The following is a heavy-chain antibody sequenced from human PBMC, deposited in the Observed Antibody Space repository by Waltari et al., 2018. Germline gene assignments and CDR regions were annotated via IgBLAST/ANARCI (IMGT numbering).Heavy chain of an antibody. CDR1: GFTFSSYG. D-gene: IGHD3-22*01. CDR3: AREAYYYDSSGYYNIFNFDY. V-gene: IGHV3-33*08. Sequence: QVQLVESGGGVVQPGRSLRLSCAASGFTFSSYGMPWVRQAPGKGLEWVAVIWYDGSNKYYADSVKGRFTISRDNSKNTLYLQMNSLRAEDTAMYYCAREAYYYDSSGYYNIFNFDYWGQGTLVTVSS. CDR2: IWYDGSNK. J-gene: IGHJ4*02.